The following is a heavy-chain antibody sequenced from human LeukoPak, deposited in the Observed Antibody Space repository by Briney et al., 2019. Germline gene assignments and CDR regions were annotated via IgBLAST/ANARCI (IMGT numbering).Heavy chain of an antibody. CDR3: VKGAPTDY. Sequence: GGSLRFSCAASGFSFSSDWMYWVRQAPGKGLVWVSRINSDGDTDYADAVKGRFTISRDNAKNTLYLQMNSLRAEDTAVYHCVKGAPTDYWGQGTLVTVSS. J-gene: IGHJ4*02. V-gene: IGHV3-74*01. CDR1: GFSFSSDW. CDR2: INSDGDT.